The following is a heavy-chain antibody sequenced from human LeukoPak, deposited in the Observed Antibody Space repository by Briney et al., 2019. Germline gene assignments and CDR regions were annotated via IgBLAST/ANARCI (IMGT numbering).Heavy chain of an antibody. V-gene: IGHV1-2*02. CDR1: GYTFTGYY. J-gene: IGHJ4*02. Sequence: ASVKVSCKASGYTFTGYYIHWVRQAPGQGLEWMGWINPNSGGTNYAQKFQGRVTMTRDTSISTAYMELSRLRSDDTAVYYCARALTPYYYDSSGYYRLDYWGQGTLVTVSS. D-gene: IGHD3-22*01. CDR2: INPNSGGT. CDR3: ARALTPYYYDSSGYYRLDY.